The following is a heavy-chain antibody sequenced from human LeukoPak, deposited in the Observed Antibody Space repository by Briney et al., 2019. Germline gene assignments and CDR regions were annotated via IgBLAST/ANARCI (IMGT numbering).Heavy chain of an antibody. J-gene: IGHJ4*02. CDR3: ARHRGYYYDSSGYYYFVY. D-gene: IGHD3-22*01. V-gene: IGHV4-59*08. Sequence: SETLSLTCTVSGGSISSYYWSWIRQPPGKGLEWIGYIYYSGSTNYNPSLKSRVTISVDTSKNQFSLKLSSVTAADTAVYYCARHRGYYYDSSGYYYFVYWGQGTLVTVSS. CDR2: IYYSGST. CDR1: GGSISSYY.